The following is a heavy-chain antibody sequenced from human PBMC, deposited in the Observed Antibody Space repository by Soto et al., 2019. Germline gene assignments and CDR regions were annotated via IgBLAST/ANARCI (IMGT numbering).Heavy chain of an antibody. J-gene: IGHJ3*02. CDR1: GFTFSSYS. V-gene: IGHV3-21*01. CDR2: ISRSSSYI. CDR3: ARESEYSYGPDDAFDI. Sequence: PGGSLRLSCAASGFTFSSYSMNWVRQAPGKGLEWVSSISRSSSYIYYADSVKGRFTISRDNAKNSLYLQMNSLRAEDTAVYYCARESEYSYGPDDAFDIRGQGTMVTVS. D-gene: IGHD5-18*01.